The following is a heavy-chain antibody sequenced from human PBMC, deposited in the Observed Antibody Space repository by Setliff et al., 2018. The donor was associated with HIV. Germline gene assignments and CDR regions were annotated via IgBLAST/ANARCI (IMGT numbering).Heavy chain of an antibody. Sequence: TSETLSLTCTVSGGSISSYYWSWIRQPPGKGLEWIGYIYYSGSTNYNPSLKSRVTISVDTSKNQFSLKLSSVTAADTAVYYCARDQSDYYDSSGSAIYFDYWGQGTLVTVSS. V-gene: IGHV4-59*01. CDR3: ARDQSDYYDSSGSAIYFDY. CDR2: IYYSGST. CDR1: GGSISSYY. J-gene: IGHJ4*02. D-gene: IGHD3-22*01.